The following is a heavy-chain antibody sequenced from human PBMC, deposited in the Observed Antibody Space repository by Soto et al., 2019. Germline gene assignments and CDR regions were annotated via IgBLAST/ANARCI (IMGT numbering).Heavy chain of an antibody. D-gene: IGHD4-17*01. J-gene: IGHJ4*02. CDR1: GFTFSRYG. Sequence: GGSLRLSCVGSGFTFSRYGMHWLRQAPGEGLEWMAVIVNDGSDRDYAASVAGRFTISRDNSKNTLYLQMDNLGVDDTAMYYCARDDDYEANGLDYWGQGTLVTVS. CDR3: ARDDDYEANGLDY. CDR2: IVNDGSDR. V-gene: IGHV3-33*01.